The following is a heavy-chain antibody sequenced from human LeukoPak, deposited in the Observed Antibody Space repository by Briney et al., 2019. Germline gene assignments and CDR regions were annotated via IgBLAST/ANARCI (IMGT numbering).Heavy chain of an antibody. V-gene: IGHV4-39*01. J-gene: IGHJ4*02. D-gene: IGHD2-2*03. Sequence: SETLSLTCAVSGGSISSTTSYWGWIRQPPGKVLEWIGRIYYSGSTFYNPSLKSRVTISVDTSKNQLSLRLSSVTAADTAVYYCARHGSTDYFDYWGQGTLVTVSS. CDR3: ARHGSTDYFDY. CDR2: IYYSGST. CDR1: GGSISSTTSY.